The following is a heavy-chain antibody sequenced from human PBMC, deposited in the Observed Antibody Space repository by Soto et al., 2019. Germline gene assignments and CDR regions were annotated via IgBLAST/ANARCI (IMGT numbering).Heavy chain of an antibody. CDR1: GGTISSDA. CDR3: ARDLEMATINGGAWFDP. V-gene: IGHV1-69*01. Sequence: SVKRSCKAAGGTISSDAISCVRQGPGQGFEWMGGIIPIFGTANYAQKFQGRVTITADESTSTAYMGLSSLRSEDTAVYHCARDLEMATINGGAWFDPWGQGTLVTVSS. J-gene: IGHJ5*02. CDR2: IIPIFGTA. D-gene: IGHD5-12*01.